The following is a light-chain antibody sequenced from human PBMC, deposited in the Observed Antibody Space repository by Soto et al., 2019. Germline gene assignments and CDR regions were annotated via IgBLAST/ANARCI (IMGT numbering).Light chain of an antibody. J-gene: IGKJ2*01. Sequence: DIPLTQSPSFLSASVGDRVTITCRASQGISSYLAWYQQKPGKAPKLLIYAASTLQSGVPSRFSGSGSGTEFTLTISSLQPEDFATYYCQQLNSYPRTFGQGTKLEIK. CDR2: AAS. V-gene: IGKV1-9*01. CDR1: QGISSY. CDR3: QQLNSYPRT.